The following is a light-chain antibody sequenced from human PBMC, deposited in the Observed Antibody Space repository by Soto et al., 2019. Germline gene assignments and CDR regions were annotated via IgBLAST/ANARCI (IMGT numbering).Light chain of an antibody. CDR1: PSISSW. CDR2: KAS. J-gene: IGKJ1*01. V-gene: IGKV1-5*03. Sequence: DLQMTQSPSTLSASVGDRVTITCRASPSISSWLAWYQQKPGKAPKLLIYKASSLESGAPSRFSGSGSGTEFTLTISSLQPDDFATYYCQQYNSYSTFGQGTKVEIK. CDR3: QQYNSYST.